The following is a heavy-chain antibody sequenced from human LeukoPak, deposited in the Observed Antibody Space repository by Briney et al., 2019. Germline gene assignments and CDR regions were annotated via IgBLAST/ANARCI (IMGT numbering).Heavy chain of an antibody. CDR2: IYYSGST. V-gene: IGHV4-39*01. Sequence: SETLSLTCTVSGGSISSRSYYWGWIRQPPGKGLEWIGSIYYSGSTYYNPSLKSRVTISVDMSKNQFSLKLSSVTAADTAVYYCAKPLGGRYYDDYYFDYWGQGTLVTVSS. J-gene: IGHJ4*02. CDR1: GGSISSRSYY. D-gene: IGHD3-10*01. CDR3: AKPLGGRYYDDYYFDY.